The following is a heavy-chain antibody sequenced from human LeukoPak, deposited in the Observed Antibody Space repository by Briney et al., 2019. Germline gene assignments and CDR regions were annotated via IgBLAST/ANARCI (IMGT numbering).Heavy chain of an antibody. J-gene: IGHJ4*02. D-gene: IGHD3-22*01. Sequence: ASVKVSCKASGYTFTAYYIHWVRQAPGQGLEWMGWINPNSGGTNYAQKFQGRVTLTRGTSISSAFMELNRLKSDDTAVYYCARDVGYYDSTGYFYFYFDYWGQGTLVTVSS. CDR3: ARDVGYYDSTGYFYFYFDY. CDR2: INPNSGGT. CDR1: GYTFTAYY. V-gene: IGHV1-2*02.